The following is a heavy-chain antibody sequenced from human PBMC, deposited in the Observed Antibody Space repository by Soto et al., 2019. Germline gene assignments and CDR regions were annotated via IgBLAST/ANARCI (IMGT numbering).Heavy chain of an antibody. D-gene: IGHD3-22*01. V-gene: IGHV3-74*01. CDR2: INSDGSST. Sequence: EVQLVESGGGLVQPGGSLRLSCAASGFTFSRYWMHWVRRAPGKGLVWVSRINSDGSSTSYADSVKGRFTISRDNAKNTLYLQMNSLRAEDTAVYYCARDSGGYYEPLFDYWGQGTLVTVSS. CDR3: ARDSGGYYEPLFDY. CDR1: GFTFSRYW. J-gene: IGHJ4*02.